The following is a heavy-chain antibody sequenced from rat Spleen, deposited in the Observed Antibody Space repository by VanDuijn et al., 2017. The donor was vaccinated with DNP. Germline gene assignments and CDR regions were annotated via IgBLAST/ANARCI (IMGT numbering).Heavy chain of an antibody. V-gene: IGHV3-1*01. D-gene: IGHD4-3*01. Sequence: EVQLQESGPGLVKPSQSLSLTCSVTAYSITTNYWGWIRKFPGNKMEWVGHISYSGSTSYNPSLKSRISITRDTSKNQFFLHLNSVTTEDTATYYCARWYNWGYYFDYWGQGVMVTVSS. CDR2: ISYSGST. CDR1: AYSITTNY. CDR3: ARWYNWGYYFDY. J-gene: IGHJ2*01.